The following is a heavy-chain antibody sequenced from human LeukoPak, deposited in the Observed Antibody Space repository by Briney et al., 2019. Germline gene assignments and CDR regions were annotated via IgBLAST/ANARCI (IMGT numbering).Heavy chain of an antibody. V-gene: IGHV4-39*01. J-gene: IGHJ4*02. CDR3: ARHLYAIASLLDY. CDR1: GGSINSTIYY. CDR2: IYYTGST. D-gene: IGHD6-6*01. Sequence: SETLSLTCTVSGGSINSTIYYWGWIRQPPGKGLEWIGNIYYTGSTYCNPSLKGRVTISVDTSKNQFSLKLSSVTAADTAVYYCARHLYAIASLLDYWGQGSLVTVSS.